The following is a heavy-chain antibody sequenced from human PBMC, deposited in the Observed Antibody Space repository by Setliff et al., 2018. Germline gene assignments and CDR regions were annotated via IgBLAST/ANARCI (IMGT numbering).Heavy chain of an antibody. J-gene: IGHJ5*02. D-gene: IGHD2-15*01. Sequence: GASVKVSCKTSGYTFTSSDINWVRQDTGQGLEWMGRMNPNNGDTGYAPTFQGRVTMTRDTSIRTAYQELNSLRAEDTAVYYCARDKGIDPPLPYNWFDPWGQGTLVTVSS. V-gene: IGHV1-8*01. CDR1: GYTFTSSD. CDR3: ARDKGIDPPLPYNWFDP. CDR2: MNPNNGDT.